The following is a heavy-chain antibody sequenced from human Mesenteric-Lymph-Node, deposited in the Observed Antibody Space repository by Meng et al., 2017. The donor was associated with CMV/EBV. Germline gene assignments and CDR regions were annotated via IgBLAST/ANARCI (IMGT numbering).Heavy chain of an antibody. CDR3: ARGSYGSGRHFDY. V-gene: IGHV4-4*02. CDR1: GGSVSSSNW. CDR2: IYHTGST. Sequence: AVSGGSVSSSNWWSWVRQPPEKGLEWIGNIYHTGSTNYNPSLKSRVTISVDKSKNQFSLKLSSVTAADTAVFYCARGSYGSGRHFDYWGQGTLVTVSS. D-gene: IGHD3-10*01. J-gene: IGHJ4*02.